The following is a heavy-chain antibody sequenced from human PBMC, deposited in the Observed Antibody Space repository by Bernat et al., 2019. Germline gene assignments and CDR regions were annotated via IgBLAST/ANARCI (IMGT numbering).Heavy chain of an antibody. J-gene: IGHJ6*02. D-gene: IGHD5-18*01. CDR2: IHSSGST. Sequence: QVQLQESGPGLVKPSETLSLTCTVSGGSTSSYYCTWIRQPPGKGLEWIGYIHSSGSTKYNPSLKSRVTISIDTSKKQFSLRLSSVTAADTAVYYCASGAYSYGYGDYCHGMDVWGQGTTVTVSS. CDR1: GGSTSSYY. V-gene: IGHV4-59*08. CDR3: ASGAYSYGYGDYCHGMDV.